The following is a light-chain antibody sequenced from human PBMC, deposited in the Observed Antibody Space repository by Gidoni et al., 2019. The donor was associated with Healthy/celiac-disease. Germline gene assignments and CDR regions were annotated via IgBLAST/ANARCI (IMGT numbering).Light chain of an antibody. Sequence: QSVLTQPPSASGTPGQRVTISCSGSTPNIGSNSVYWYQQLPGTAPKLLIYRNNQRPSGVPDRFSGSKSGTSASLAISGLRSEDEADYYCAAWDDSLSGPGVFGGGTKLTVL. CDR3: AAWDDSLSGPGV. V-gene: IGLV1-47*01. J-gene: IGLJ3*02. CDR1: TPNIGSNS. CDR2: RNN.